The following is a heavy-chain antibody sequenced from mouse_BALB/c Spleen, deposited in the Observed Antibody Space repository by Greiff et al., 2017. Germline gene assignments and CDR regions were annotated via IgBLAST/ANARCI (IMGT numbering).Heavy chain of an antibody. CDR3: ASPQAYYGNPFAY. V-gene: IGHV1-14*01. D-gene: IGHD2-10*01. J-gene: IGHJ3*01. Sequence: VQLQQSGPELVKPGASVKMSCKASGYTFTSYVMHWVKQKPGQGLEWIGYINPYNDGTKYNEKFKGKATLTSDKSSSTAYMELSSLTSEDSAVYYCASPQAYYGNPFAYWGQGTLVTVSA. CDR1: GYTFTSYV. CDR2: INPYNDGT.